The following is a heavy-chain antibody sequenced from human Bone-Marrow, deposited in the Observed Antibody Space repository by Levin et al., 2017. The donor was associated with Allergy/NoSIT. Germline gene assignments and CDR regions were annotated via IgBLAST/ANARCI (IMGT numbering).Heavy chain of an antibody. CDR1: GYNFLRQG. CDR2: ISNVKT. V-gene: IGHV1-18*01. J-gene: IGHJ3*01. Sequence: PWASVKVSCKASGYNFLRQGINWVRQAPGQGLEWMGWISNVKTESAQEVRDRLTMTTDASTSTAYMELRSLRSDDTAIYYCARVDPLLSTGTFDLWGQGTMVTVSS. D-gene: IGHD4-17*01. CDR3: ARVDPLLSTGTFDL.